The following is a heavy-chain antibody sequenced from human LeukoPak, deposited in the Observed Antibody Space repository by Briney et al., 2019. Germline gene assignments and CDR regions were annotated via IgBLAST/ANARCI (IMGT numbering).Heavy chain of an antibody. CDR2: INHSGST. Sequence: SETLSLTCAVYGGSFSGYYWSWIRQPPGKGLEWIGEINHSGSTNYNPSLKSRVTISVDTSKNQFSLKLSSVTAADTAVYYCASPYDSSGYSFDYWGQGTLVTVSP. CDR3: ASPYDSSGYSFDY. D-gene: IGHD3-22*01. J-gene: IGHJ4*02. V-gene: IGHV4-34*01. CDR1: GGSFSGYY.